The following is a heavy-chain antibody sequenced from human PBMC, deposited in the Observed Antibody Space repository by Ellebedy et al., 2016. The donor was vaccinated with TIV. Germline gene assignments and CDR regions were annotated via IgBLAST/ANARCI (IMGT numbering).Heavy chain of an antibody. Sequence: ASVKVSXXASGYTFTSYGTSWVRQAPGQGLEWMGWISGYTGNTDYARKFQGRVTMTTDTSTGTAYLELSSLKSDDTALYYCARDGPQGYVVASAPPSDSWGQGTLVTVSS. D-gene: IGHD2-15*01. CDR2: ISGYTGNT. CDR1: GYTFTSYG. J-gene: IGHJ4*02. CDR3: ARDGPQGYVVASAPPSDS. V-gene: IGHV1-18*01.